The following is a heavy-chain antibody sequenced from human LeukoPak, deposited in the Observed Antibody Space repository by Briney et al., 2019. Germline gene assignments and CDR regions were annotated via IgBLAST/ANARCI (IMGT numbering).Heavy chain of an antibody. Sequence: GGSLRLSCAASGFTFSSYAMSWVRQAPGKGLEWVSGFSGGDGSTSYADSVKGRFTISRDNSKDTLYLQMNSLRAEDTAVYYCAKGKVVPATIYDYRGQGTLVTVSS. J-gene: IGHJ4*02. D-gene: IGHD2-2*02. V-gene: IGHV3-23*01. CDR2: FSGGDGST. CDR3: AKGKVVPATIYDY. CDR1: GFTFSSYA.